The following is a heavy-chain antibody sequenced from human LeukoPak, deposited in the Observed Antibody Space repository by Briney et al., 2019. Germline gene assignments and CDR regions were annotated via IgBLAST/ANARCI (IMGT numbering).Heavy chain of an antibody. V-gene: IGHV5-51*01. Sequence: GESLQISCKGSGYSFTSYWIGWVRQLPGKGLEWMGIIYPGDSDTRYSPSFQGQVTISADKSISTAYLQWSSLKASDTAMYYGARHPPRSHPDSSWDHWGQGTLVNVSS. CDR2: IYPGDSDT. CDR1: GYSFTSYW. CDR3: ARHPPRSHPDSSWDH. J-gene: IGHJ4*02. D-gene: IGHD6-13*01.